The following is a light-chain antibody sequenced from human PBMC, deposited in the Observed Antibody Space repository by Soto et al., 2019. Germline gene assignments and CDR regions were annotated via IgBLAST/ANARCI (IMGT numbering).Light chain of an antibody. CDR2: SNN. J-gene: IGLJ2*01. Sequence: QSVLTQPPSASGTPGQRITTSCSGSRSNIGSHTVNWHQQVPGTAPKLLIYSNNERPSGVPDRFSGSKSGTSASLAISGLQSGDEADYYCAAWDDSLNGVIFGGGTK. V-gene: IGLV1-44*01. CDR1: RSNIGSHT. CDR3: AAWDDSLNGVI.